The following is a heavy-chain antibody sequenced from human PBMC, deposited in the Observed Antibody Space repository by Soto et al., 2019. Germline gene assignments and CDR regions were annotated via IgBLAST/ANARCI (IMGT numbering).Heavy chain of an antibody. J-gene: IGHJ4*02. CDR3: ARHKVSLFRPDF. V-gene: IGHV1-18*01. CDR1: GFVFSDYG. D-gene: IGHD3-16*02. Sequence: VKLVQSEAEVKKPGASVKVSCKASGFVFSDYGIAWVRQAPGKGLEWMAWISVHSGKTNYAQAVQDRLPLTTDTCTDTAYMVCRNLRSDDTAGYSCARHKVSLFRPDFWGQGPLVAVSS. CDR2: ISVHSGKT.